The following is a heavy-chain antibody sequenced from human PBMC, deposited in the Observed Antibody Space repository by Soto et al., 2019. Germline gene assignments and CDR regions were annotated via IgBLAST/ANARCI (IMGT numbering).Heavy chain of an antibody. D-gene: IGHD4-17*01. CDR3: AIADYGDDDY. CDR2: IKAYSGNT. V-gene: IGHV1-18*01. CDR1: GYTFPTST. Sequence: QLQLVQSGAEAKKPGASVKVSCKASGYTFPTSTISWVRQAPGQGLEWMGWIKAYSGNTNYAQKLQGRVTMTTDTSTNTAYMELRSPTTDDTAIYYCAIADYGDDDYWGQGTLVTVSS. J-gene: IGHJ4*02.